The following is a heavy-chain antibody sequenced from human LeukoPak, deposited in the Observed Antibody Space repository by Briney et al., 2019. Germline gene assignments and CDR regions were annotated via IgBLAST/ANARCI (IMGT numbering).Heavy chain of an antibody. CDR1: GYTFTSYG. V-gene: IGHV1-18*01. CDR3: ARDPAYYDILTGYDTSRNAFDI. D-gene: IGHD3-9*01. Sequence: GASVKVSFKASGYTFTSYGISWVRQAPGQGLEWMGWISAYNGNTNYAQKLQGRVTMTTDTSTSTAYMELRSLRSDDTAVYYCARDPAYYDILTGYDTSRNAFDIWGQGTMVTVSS. J-gene: IGHJ3*02. CDR2: ISAYNGNT.